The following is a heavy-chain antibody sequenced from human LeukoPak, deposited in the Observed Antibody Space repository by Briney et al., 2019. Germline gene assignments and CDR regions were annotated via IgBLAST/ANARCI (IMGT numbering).Heavy chain of an antibody. Sequence: PGGSLRLSCAASGSIFTNYAMTWVRQAPGKGLGWVSAISGGGGGTYYAASVKGRFTISRDNSKNTLYLQMNSLRVEDTAVYYCAKEMGITVGGSFDYWGQGTLVTVSS. D-gene: IGHD6-19*01. CDR2: ISGGGGGT. V-gene: IGHV3-23*01. CDR1: GSIFTNYA. J-gene: IGHJ4*02. CDR3: AKEMGITVGGSFDY.